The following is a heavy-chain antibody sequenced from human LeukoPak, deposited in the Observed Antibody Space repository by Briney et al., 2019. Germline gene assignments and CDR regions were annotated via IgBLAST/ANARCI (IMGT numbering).Heavy chain of an antibody. CDR1: GFTFSNYT. J-gene: IGHJ4*02. CDR3: AKVFTGDYGPFDY. V-gene: IGHV3-23*01. D-gene: IGHD4-17*01. CDR2: ISGGGGTT. Sequence: GGSLRLSCAASGFTFSNYTMNWVRQAPGKGLEWVSTISGGGGTTYYADSVKGRFTISRDNSKDTLYLQMNSLRAEETAVYYCAKVFTGDYGPFDYWGQGTLVTVSS.